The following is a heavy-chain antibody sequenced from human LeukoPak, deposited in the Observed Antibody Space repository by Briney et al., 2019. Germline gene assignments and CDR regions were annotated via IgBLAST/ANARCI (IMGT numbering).Heavy chain of an antibody. CDR1: GYTFIANY. CDR2: MHVRNGNT. D-gene: IGHD2-21*02. J-gene: IGHJ4*02. V-gene: IGHV1-2*02. Sequence: ASVQVSCKASGYTFIANYLQWVRQAPGLGPEWLGWMHVRNGNTRYAPKFQGRVTLSRDTSINTAYMELSSLTSDDTAVYYCAREGSYCDGGDCYSFDFWGQGTLVTVSS. CDR3: AREGSYCDGGDCYSFDF.